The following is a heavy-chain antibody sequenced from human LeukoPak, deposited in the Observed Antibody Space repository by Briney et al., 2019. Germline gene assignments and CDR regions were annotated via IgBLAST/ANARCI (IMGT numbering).Heavy chain of an antibody. CDR1: GYTFTGYY. J-gene: IGHJ5*02. D-gene: IGHD4-17*01. Sequence: ASVKVSCKASGYTFTGYYMHWVRQAPGQGLEWMGWISAYNGNTNYAQKLQGRVTMTTDTSTSTAYMELRSLRSDDTAVYYCARGSGDNNWFDPWGQGTLVTVSS. CDR2: ISAYNGNT. V-gene: IGHV1-18*04. CDR3: ARGSGDNNWFDP.